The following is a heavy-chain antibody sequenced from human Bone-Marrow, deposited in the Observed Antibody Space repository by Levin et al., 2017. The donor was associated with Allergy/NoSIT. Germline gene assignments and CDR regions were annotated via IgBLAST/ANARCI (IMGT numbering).Heavy chain of an antibody. Sequence: PSETLSLTCTVSGGSISRYYWSWIRQSPGKGLEWIGYIYYTGSTNYNPSLKSRVTISLDTSKNQFSLILSSVSAADTAVYYCTRGDSRLPHYYYYGMDVWGQGTTVTVSS. D-gene: IGHD3-3*01. CDR3: TRGDSRLPHYYYYGMDV. CDR2: IYYTGST. J-gene: IGHJ6*02. V-gene: IGHV4-59*01. CDR1: GGSISRYY.